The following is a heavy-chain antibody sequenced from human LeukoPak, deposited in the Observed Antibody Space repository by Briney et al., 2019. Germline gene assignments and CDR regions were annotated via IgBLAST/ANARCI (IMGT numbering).Heavy chain of an antibody. CDR2: INHSEST. J-gene: IGHJ3*02. CDR1: GGSFSGYY. Sequence: PSETLSLTCAVSGGSFSGYYWSWIRQPPGKGLEWIGEINHSESTNYNPPLKSRVNISVDTSKNQFSLKLSSVTDADTAVYYCARETPYYDDSSGLDAFDSWGQGTMVTVSS. CDR3: ARETPYYDDSSGLDAFDS. V-gene: IGHV4-34*01. D-gene: IGHD3-22*01.